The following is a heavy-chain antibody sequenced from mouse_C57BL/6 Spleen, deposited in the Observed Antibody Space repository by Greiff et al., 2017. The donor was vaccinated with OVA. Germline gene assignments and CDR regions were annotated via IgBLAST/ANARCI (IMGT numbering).Heavy chain of an antibody. CDR2: ISYSGST. CDR1: GYSITSGYD. CDR3: ARGGYYGSRRAWFAY. J-gene: IGHJ3*01. Sequence: EVQLQESGPGMVKPSQSLSLTCTVTGYSITSGYDWHWIRHFPGNKLEWMGYISYSGSTNYNPSLKSRISITHDTSKNHFFLKLNSVTTEDTATYYCARGGYYGSRRAWFAYWGQGTLVTVSA. V-gene: IGHV3-1*01. D-gene: IGHD1-1*01.